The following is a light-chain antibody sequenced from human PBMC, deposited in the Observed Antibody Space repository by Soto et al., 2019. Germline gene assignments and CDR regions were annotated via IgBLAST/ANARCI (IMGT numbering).Light chain of an antibody. CDR1: RSDVGGYNF. V-gene: IGLV2-8*01. CDR3: SSYAGSNTLV. CDR2: EVN. Sequence: QSVLTQPPSASVSPGQSVTSPCTGTRSDVGGYNFVSWYQQLPGKAPKLLISEVNKRPSGVPDRFSGSKSGNTASLTVYGLQAEDEAAYYFSSYAGSNTLVFGGGTKLTVL. J-gene: IGLJ2*01.